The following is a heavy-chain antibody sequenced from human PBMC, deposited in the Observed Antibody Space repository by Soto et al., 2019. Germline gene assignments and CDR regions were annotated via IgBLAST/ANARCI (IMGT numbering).Heavy chain of an antibody. J-gene: IGHJ4*02. Sequence: SPTLSLTCAMSGDSVSSNSAAWNWIRQSPSRGLEWLGRTYYRSQWYNDYAVSMKNRITINPDTSKNQFSLQLNSVTPEDTAVYYCARSTDSSFDYWGQGTLVTV. V-gene: IGHV6-1*01. D-gene: IGHD6-13*01. CDR3: ARSTDSSFDY. CDR2: TYYRSQWYN. CDR1: GDSVSSNSAA.